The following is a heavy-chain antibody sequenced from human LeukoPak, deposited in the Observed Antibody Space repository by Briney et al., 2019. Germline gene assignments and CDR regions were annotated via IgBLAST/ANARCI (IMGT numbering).Heavy chain of an antibody. CDR2: INQDGSQT. V-gene: IGHV3-7*01. Sequence: GGSLRLSCAASGFTFSSSWMNWVRQAPGNGLEWVGNINQDGSQTYYVDSVRGRFTISRDNARNSLYLQMSSLRAEDTAVYFCAGEGCFLSYSWGRGTLVTVSS. D-gene: IGHD2/OR15-2a*01. CDR1: GFTFSSSW. J-gene: IGHJ4*02. CDR3: AGEGCFLSYS.